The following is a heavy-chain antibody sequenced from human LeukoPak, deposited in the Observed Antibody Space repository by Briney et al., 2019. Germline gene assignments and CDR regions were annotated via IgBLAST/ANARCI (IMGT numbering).Heavy chain of an antibody. V-gene: IGHV4-59*12. CDR1: GDSISGFY. J-gene: IGHJ3*02. D-gene: IGHD2-2*01. CDR2: IYHTGST. CDR3: ARARVPAAHDAFDI. Sequence: SETLSLTCTVSGDSISGFYWSWIRQPPGKGLEWIGYIYHTGSTNSHPSLKSRVTISIDPSKNQFSLKLSSVTAADTAVYYCARARVPAAHDAFDIWGQGTMVTVSS.